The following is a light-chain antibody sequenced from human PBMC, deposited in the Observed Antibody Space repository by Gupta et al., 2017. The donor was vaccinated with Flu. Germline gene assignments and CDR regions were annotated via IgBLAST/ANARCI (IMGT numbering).Light chain of an antibody. Sequence: EIVLTQSPGTLSLSPGEGATISCRATQNVSNKIVWYQQKPGQAPRLLIYGASNRAPSRPDRFSGSGGEKDVTLTISRREQEDFAVYFCHHHGNYLPRTFGQGTQVEI. V-gene: IGKV3-20*01. CDR1: QNVSNK. CDR3: HHHGNYLPRT. J-gene: IGKJ1*01. CDR2: GAS.